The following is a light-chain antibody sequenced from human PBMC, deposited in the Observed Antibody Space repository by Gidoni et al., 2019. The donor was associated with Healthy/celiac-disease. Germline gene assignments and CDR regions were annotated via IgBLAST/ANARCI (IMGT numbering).Light chain of an antibody. CDR3: QQYGSSRT. Sequence: EIVLTPSPGTLSLSPGERATLSSRASQSVSSSYLAWYQQKPGQAPRLLIYGASSRATGIPDRFSSSGSGTDFTLTISRLEPEDFAVYYCQQYGSSRTFGQGTKVEIK. V-gene: IGKV3-20*01. J-gene: IGKJ1*01. CDR1: QSVSSSY. CDR2: GAS.